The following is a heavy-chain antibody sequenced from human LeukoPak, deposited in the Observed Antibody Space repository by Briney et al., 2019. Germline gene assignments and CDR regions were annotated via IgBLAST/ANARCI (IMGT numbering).Heavy chain of an antibody. V-gene: IGHV1-8*01. CDR3: VRAGHGDTFYDYDQ. J-gene: IGHJ4*02. CDR2: INPNNGDT. D-gene: IGHD3-22*01. CDR1: GYTFTNYD. Sequence: ASVRVSCKASGYTFTNYDLNWVRQATGQGLEWMGRINPNNGDTAYAQQFQGRLTLTRSTSISTAYMELSSLRSEDTAVYYCVRAGHGDTFYDYDQWGQGTLVTVSS.